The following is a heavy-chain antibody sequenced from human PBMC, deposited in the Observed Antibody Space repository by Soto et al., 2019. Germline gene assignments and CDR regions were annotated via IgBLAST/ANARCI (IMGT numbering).Heavy chain of an antibody. J-gene: IGHJ4*02. D-gene: IGHD2-8*01. CDR3: VSVRLVDAD. CDR1: GFSFSDHY. Sequence: EVQLVESGGALVQPGGSLRLSCTASGFSFSDHYMDWVRQAPGKGLEWVGRIRNKANSYSTEYAPSVKGRFTFSRDDSKNTLYLHMNSLKSDDTAVYYCVSVRLVDADWGQGTLVTVSS. V-gene: IGHV3-72*01. CDR2: IRNKANSYST.